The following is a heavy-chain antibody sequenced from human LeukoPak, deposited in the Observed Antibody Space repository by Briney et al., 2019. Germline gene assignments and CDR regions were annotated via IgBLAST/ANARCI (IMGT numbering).Heavy chain of an antibody. CDR3: ARDARYSFQL. Sequence: GGSLRLSCAASGFTFSTYWIHWVRQVPGKGLVWVSHINGDGSSTSYVDSVKGRFTISGDNAKNTVYLQMNSLRAEDTAVYYCARDARYSFQLWGQGTLVTVSS. CDR1: GFTFSTYW. D-gene: IGHD4-11*01. CDR2: INGDGSST. V-gene: IGHV3-74*01. J-gene: IGHJ1*01.